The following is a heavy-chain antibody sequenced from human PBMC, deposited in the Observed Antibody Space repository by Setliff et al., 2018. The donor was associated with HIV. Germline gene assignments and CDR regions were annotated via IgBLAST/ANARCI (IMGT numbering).Heavy chain of an antibody. V-gene: IGHV3-21*01. J-gene: IGHJ4*02. CDR3: ASIELAAMVPVDY. CDR1: GFTFSSYT. D-gene: IGHD5-18*01. Sequence: LRLSCAASGFTFSSYTMNWVRQAPGKGLEWVSSISSSSYYMYYADSVKGRFTISRDNAKNSLFLQMHSLRAEDTAVYYFASIELAAMVPVDYWGQGTLVTVSS. CDR2: ISSSSYYM.